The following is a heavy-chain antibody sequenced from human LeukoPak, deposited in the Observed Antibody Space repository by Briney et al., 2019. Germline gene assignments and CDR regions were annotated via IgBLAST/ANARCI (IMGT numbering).Heavy chain of an antibody. J-gene: IGHJ6*02. V-gene: IGHV4-34*01. D-gene: IGHD3-9*01. CDR2: MSHTGAT. CDR1: GGSFSGYY. CDR3: ARGLHYNILTGGMDF. Sequence: PSETLSLTRAVFGGSFSGYYWRWIRHPPEEGLEWIGEMSHTGATNYNPSLKSRVTVSVDTSKKQFSLNLRSVTGADTAVYYGARGLHYNILTGGMDFWGQGTTVIVSS.